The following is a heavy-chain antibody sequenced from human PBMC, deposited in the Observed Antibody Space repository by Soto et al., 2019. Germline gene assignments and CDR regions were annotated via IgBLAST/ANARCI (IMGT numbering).Heavy chain of an antibody. CDR2: IKPDNGDT. CDR1: GYPFSKYG. Sequence: QLQLVQSGAEVERPGASVRVSCKAYGYPFSKYGISWIRQAPGQGLEWMGWIKPDNGDTNYAQKFQGRVTMTTDTSSSTAYMELRSLSSDDTAGYYCETSYDSGFDLWGQGTMVSVSS. CDR3: ETSYDSGFDL. J-gene: IGHJ5*02. D-gene: IGHD5-12*01. V-gene: IGHV1-18*04.